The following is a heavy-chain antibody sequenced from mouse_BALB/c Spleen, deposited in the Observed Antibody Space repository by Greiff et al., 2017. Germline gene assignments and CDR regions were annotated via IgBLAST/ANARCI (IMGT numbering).Heavy chain of an antibody. Sequence: DVKLVESGGDLVKPGGSLKLSCAASGFPFSSYGMSWVRQTPDKRLEWVATISSGGSYTYYPDSVTGRFTISSDNSKNTLYLQMSSLKSEDTAMYYCARHAPYYGYDRESAMDYWGQGTTVTVSS. CDR1: GFPFSSYG. CDR2: ISSGGSYT. CDR3: ARHAPYYGYDRESAMDY. V-gene: IGHV5-6*02. D-gene: IGHD2-9*01. J-gene: IGHJ4*01.